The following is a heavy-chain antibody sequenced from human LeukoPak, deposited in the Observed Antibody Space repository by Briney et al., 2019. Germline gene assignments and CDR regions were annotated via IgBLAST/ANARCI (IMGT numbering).Heavy chain of an antibody. D-gene: IGHD6-6*01. Sequence: GSSVKVSCKASGGTFSSYAISWVRQAPGQGLEWMGGIIPIFGTANYAQRFQGRVTITADKSTSTAYMELSSLRSEDTAVYYCARETSTLEYSSYGAFQDWFDPWGQGTLVTVSS. J-gene: IGHJ5*02. CDR1: GGTFSSYA. V-gene: IGHV1-69*06. CDR3: ARETSTLEYSSYGAFQDWFDP. CDR2: IIPIFGTA.